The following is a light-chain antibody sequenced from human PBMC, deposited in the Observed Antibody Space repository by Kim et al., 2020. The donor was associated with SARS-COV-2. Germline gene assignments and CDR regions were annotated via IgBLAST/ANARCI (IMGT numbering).Light chain of an antibody. CDR1: TSDIGAYKY. V-gene: IGLV2-8*01. Sequence: QSVTITCTGTTSDIGAYKYVYWYQQHPGRAPKIMMYEDNRRPSGGPARFSGAKSCNTASLPVSGLQAEDEADYYCTSYAGSNNLDVFGTGTKLTVL. CDR3: TSYAGSNNLDV. J-gene: IGLJ1*01. CDR2: EDN.